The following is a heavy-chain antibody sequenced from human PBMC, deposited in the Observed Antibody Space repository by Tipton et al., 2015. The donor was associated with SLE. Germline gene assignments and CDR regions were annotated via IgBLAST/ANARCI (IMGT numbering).Heavy chain of an antibody. CDR1: GGSLSGYS. J-gene: IGHJ6*03. D-gene: IGHD3-10*01. V-gene: IGHV4-34*01. CDR3: ARGVSGYFHYCYMDV. CDR2: INHGGST. Sequence: GLVKPSETLSLTCAVYGGSLSGYSWSWIRQPPGKGLEWIGEINHGGSTNYNPSLKSRVAISLDTPKNQFSLRLSSVTAADTAVYYCARGVSGYFHYCYMDVWGRGTTVTISS.